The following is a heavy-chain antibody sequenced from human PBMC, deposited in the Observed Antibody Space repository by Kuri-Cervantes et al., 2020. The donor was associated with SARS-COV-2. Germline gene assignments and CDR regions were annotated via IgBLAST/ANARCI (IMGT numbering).Heavy chain of an antibody. D-gene: IGHD2-21*01. Sequence: GGSLRLSCAASGFTFNNYAMHWVRQTPGEGLEWVAITSYGGSNKYYAESVKGRFTISRDNSKNTLYLQMNNMRREDTAVYFCVRGRVGVQDFWGQGTLVTVSS. V-gene: IGHV3-30*14. CDR3: VRGRVGVQDF. CDR1: GFTFNNYA. J-gene: IGHJ4*02. CDR2: TSYGGSNK.